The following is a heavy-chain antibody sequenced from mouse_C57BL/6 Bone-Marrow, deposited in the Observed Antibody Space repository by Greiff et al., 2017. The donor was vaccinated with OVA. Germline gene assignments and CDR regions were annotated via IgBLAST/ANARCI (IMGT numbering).Heavy chain of an antibody. CDR2: IHPNSGST. CDR3: SRDYGMYFDY. J-gene: IGHJ2*01. Sequence: QVQLQQPGAELVKPGASVKLSCKASGYTFTSYWMHWVKQRPGQGLEWIGMIHPNSGSTNYNEKFKSKATLTVDKSSSTAYMQLSSLTSEDSAVYYCSRDYGMYFDYWGQGTTLTVSS. CDR1: GYTFTSYW. D-gene: IGHD1-1*01. V-gene: IGHV1-64*01.